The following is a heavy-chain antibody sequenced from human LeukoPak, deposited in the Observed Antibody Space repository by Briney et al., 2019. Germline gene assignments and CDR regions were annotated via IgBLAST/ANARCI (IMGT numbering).Heavy chain of an antibody. J-gene: IGHJ4*02. D-gene: IGHD6-6*01. CDR2: INHSGST. Sequence: PSETLSLTCTVSGGSISSYYWSWIRQPPGKGLEWIGEINHSGSTNYNPSLKSRVTISVDTSKNQFSLKLSSVTAADTAVYYCARGRPPEDYWGQGTLVTVSS. V-gene: IGHV4-34*01. CDR1: GGSISSYY. CDR3: ARGRPPEDY.